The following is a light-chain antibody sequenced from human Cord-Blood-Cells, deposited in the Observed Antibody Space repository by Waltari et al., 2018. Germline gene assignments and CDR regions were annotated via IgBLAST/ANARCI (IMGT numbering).Light chain of an antibody. CDR2: DAS. CDR1: QSVSSY. J-gene: IGKJ1*01. Sequence: EIVLTQSPATLPFPPGERATLSCRASQSVSSYLAWYQQKPGQAPRLLIYDASNRATGIPARFSGSGSGTDFTLTISSLEPEDFAVYYCQQRSNWPPWTFGQGTKVEIK. V-gene: IGKV3-11*01. CDR3: QQRSNWPPWT.